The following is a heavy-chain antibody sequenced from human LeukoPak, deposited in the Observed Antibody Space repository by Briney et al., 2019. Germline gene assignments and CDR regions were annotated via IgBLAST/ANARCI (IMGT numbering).Heavy chain of an antibody. D-gene: IGHD1-1*01. Sequence: GGSLRLSCAASGFTFSGYSMNWVRQAPGKGLEWVSSISSSSSYIYYADSVKGRFTISRDNAKNSLYLQMNSLRAEDTAVYYCARAWNDAFDIWGQGTMVTVSS. CDR3: ARAWNDAFDI. CDR1: GFTFSGYS. CDR2: ISSSSSYI. V-gene: IGHV3-21*01. J-gene: IGHJ3*02.